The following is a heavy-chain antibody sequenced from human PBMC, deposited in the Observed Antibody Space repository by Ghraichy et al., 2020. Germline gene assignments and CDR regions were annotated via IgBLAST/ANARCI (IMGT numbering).Heavy chain of an antibody. CDR2: IYPSGTP. J-gene: IGHJ4*02. V-gene: IGHV4-4*07. D-gene: IGHD1-26*01. Sequence: ESLNISCTVSGGSFSSYYWSWIRQPAGKGLEWIGRIYPSGTPNYNPSLRSRLTMSVDTSKNQFSLNVRSVTAADTAVYYCARGAASASHYFDYWGQGTLGTVSS. CDR3: ARGAASASHYFDY. CDR1: GGSFSSYY.